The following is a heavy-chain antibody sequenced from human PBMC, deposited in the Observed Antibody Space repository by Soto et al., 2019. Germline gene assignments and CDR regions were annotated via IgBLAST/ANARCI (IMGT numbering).Heavy chain of an antibody. J-gene: IGHJ6*02. CDR3: ARYSSSWYGGFYYYYGMDV. D-gene: IGHD6-13*01. V-gene: IGHV1-69*13. CDR1: GGTFSSYA. Sequence: SVKVSCKASGGTFSSYAISWVRQAPGQGLEWMGGIIPIFGTANYAQKFQGRVTITADESTSTAYMELSSLRSGDTAVYYCARYSSSWYGGFYYYYGMDVWGQGTTVTVSS. CDR2: IIPIFGTA.